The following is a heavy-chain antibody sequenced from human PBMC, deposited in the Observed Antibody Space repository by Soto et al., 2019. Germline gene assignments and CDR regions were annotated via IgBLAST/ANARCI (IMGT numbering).Heavy chain of an antibody. D-gene: IGHD3-22*01. Sequence: VQLVESGGGEVQPGRSLRLSCAASGFTYTDFALHWVRQAPGKGLEGVAIISYDGSDKYYAASVKGRFAISRDNPKNTLYLEMNSLRPEDTAVYFCARRAWDSYYAIDVWGQGTTVTVFS. CDR1: GFTYTDFA. CDR2: ISYDGSDK. V-gene: IGHV3-30*09. J-gene: IGHJ6*02. CDR3: ARRAWDSYYAIDV.